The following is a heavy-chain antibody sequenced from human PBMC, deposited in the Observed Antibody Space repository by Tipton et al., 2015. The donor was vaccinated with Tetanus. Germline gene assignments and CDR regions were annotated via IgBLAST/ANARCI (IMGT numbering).Heavy chain of an antibody. CDR1: GGSISSTSYY. Sequence: TLSLTCTVSGGSISSTSYYWAWIRQPPGKGLEWIGTMYNSGATYYNPSLKGRVTISGDTSKNLFSLTSVTASDTAVYYCARDRGVRGGYYYYHGMDVWGQGTTVTVSS. D-gene: IGHD3-10*01. CDR2: MYNSGAT. CDR3: ARDRGVRGGYYYYHGMDV. J-gene: IGHJ6*02. V-gene: IGHV4-39*02.